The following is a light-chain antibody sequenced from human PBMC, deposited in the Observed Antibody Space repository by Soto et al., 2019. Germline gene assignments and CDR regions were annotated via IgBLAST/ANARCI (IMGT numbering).Light chain of an antibody. CDR1: QSIHIY. CDR3: QQSYSTPTWT. Sequence: DIQMTQSPSSLSASVGDRVTIACRASQSIHIYLNWYQQKPGKAPKLLIYAASTLQSGVPSRFSGSGSGTDFTLTISSLQPEDFATYYCQQSYSTPTWTFGQGSKVEIK. CDR2: AAS. J-gene: IGKJ1*01. V-gene: IGKV1-39*01.